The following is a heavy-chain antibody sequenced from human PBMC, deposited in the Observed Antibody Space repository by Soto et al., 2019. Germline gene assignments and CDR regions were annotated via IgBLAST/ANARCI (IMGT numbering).Heavy chain of an antibody. CDR3: ARGDREDIEEVVGVRPGEYSMDV. D-gene: IGHD1-26*01. J-gene: IGHJ6*02. Sequence: QVHLVESGGGVVQPGSSLRLSWAASEFTFRIFAMHWLRQSPGKGLEWVAVISYDGSRKADSVKGRFTVSRDNSWNTLYLQMNSLRAEDTAIYYCARGDREDIEEVVGVRPGEYSMDVWGQATTITVSS. CDR1: EFTFRIFA. V-gene: IGHV3-30-3*01. CDR2: ISYDGSRK.